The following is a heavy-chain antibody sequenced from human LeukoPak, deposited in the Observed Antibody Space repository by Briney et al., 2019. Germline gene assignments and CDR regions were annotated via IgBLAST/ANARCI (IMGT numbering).Heavy chain of an antibody. CDR3: ARHFGSSSWYLPQYSIDY. CDR2: INHSGST. J-gene: IGHJ4*02. D-gene: IGHD6-13*01. CDR1: GGSFSGYY. Sequence: SETLSLTCAVYGGSFSGYYWSWIRQPPGKGLEWIGEINHSGSTNYNPSLKSRVTISVDTSKNQFSLKLSSVTAADTAVYYCARHFGSSSWYLPQYSIDYWGQGTLVTVSS. V-gene: IGHV4-34*01.